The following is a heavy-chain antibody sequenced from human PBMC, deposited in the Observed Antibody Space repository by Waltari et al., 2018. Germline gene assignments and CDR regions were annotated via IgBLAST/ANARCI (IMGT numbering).Heavy chain of an antibody. CDR1: GFTFSSYA. Sequence: EVQLLESGGGLVQPGGSLRLSCAASGFTFSSYAMSWVRQAPGKGLEWVSVIYSGGSSTYYADSVKGRFTISRDNSKNTLYLQMNSLRAEDTAVYYCAKLVVAKHYFDYWGQGTLVTVSS. CDR3: AKLVVAKHYFDY. D-gene: IGHD2-15*01. J-gene: IGHJ4*02. V-gene: IGHV3-23*03. CDR2: IYSGGSST.